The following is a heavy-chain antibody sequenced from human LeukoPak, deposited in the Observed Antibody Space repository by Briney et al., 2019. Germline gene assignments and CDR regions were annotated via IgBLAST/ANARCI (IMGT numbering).Heavy chain of an antibody. J-gene: IGHJ4*02. V-gene: IGHV3-30*02. Sequence: PGGSLRLSCAASGFTFSSYGMHWVRQAPGEGLEWVAFIRYDGSNKYYADSVKGRFTISRDNSKNTLYLQMNSLRAEDTAVYYCARSGYSSSSYYFDYWGQGTLVTVSS. CDR2: IRYDGSNK. CDR1: GFTFSSYG. D-gene: IGHD6-13*01. CDR3: ARSGYSSSSYYFDY.